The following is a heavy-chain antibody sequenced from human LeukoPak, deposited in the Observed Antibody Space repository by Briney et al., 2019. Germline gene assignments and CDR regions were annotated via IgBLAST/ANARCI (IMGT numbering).Heavy chain of an antibody. J-gene: IGHJ4*02. D-gene: IGHD6-13*01. CDR2: IYSTGST. Sequence: SETLSLTCTVSGGSISNYYWNWIRQPPGKGLEWIGYIYSTGSTNYNPSLKSRVTMSVDTSKNQFSLNLRSVTPEDTAVYYCARNLIPEQLVLNFWGQGTLVTVSS. CDR1: GGSISNYY. V-gene: IGHV4-59*01. CDR3: ARNLIPEQLVLNF.